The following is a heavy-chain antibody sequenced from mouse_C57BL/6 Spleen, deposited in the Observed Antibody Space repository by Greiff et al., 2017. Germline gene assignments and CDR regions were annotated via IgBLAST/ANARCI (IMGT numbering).Heavy chain of an antibody. CDR1: GYTFTSYD. D-gene: IGHD1-1*01. CDR3: AIPTVVYYWYFDV. CDR2: IYPRDGST. Sequence: QVQLQQSGPELVKPGASVKLSCKASGYTFTSYDINWVKQRPGQGLEWIGWIYPRDGSTKYNEKFKGKATLTVDTSSSTAYMELHSLTSEDSAVYFCAIPTVVYYWYFDVWGTGTTVTVSS. J-gene: IGHJ1*03. V-gene: IGHV1-85*01.